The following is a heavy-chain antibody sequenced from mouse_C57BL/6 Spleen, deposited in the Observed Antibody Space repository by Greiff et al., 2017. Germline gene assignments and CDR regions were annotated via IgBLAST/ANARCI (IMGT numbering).Heavy chain of an antibody. Sequence: VQLQQSGAELVRPGASVKLSCTASGFNIKDDYMHWVKQRPEQGLEWIGWIDPENGDTEYASKFQGKATITADTSSNTAYLQLSSLTSEDTAVYYCTTGSSSYYFDYWGQGTSVTVSS. V-gene: IGHV14-4*01. D-gene: IGHD1-1*01. CDR2: IDPENGDT. J-gene: IGHJ4*01. CDR1: GFNIKDDY. CDR3: TTGSSSYYFDY.